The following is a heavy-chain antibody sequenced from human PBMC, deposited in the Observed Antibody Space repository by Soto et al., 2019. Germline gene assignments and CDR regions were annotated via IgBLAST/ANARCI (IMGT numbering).Heavy chain of an antibody. J-gene: IGHJ4*02. Sequence: GGSLRLSCAASGFTFSSYAMSWVRQAPGKGLEWVSAISGSGGSTYYADSVKGRFTISRDNSKNTLYLQMNSLRAEDTAVYYCAKGDLRPASDTAMVNGFDYWGQGTLVTVSS. D-gene: IGHD5-18*01. V-gene: IGHV3-23*01. CDR1: GFTFSSYA. CDR2: ISGSGGST. CDR3: AKGDLRPASDTAMVNGFDY.